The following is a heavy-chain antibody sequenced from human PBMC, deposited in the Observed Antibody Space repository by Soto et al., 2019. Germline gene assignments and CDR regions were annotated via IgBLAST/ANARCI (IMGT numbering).Heavy chain of an antibody. CDR3: ARGGGKRGYSYGLYYYYYGMDV. Sequence: SETLSLTCAVYGGSFSGYYWSWICQPPGKGLEWIGEINHSGSTNYNPSLKSRVTISVDTSKNQFSLKLSSVTAADTAVHYCARGGGKRGYSYGLYYYYYGMDVWGQGTTVTVSS. D-gene: IGHD5-18*01. CDR2: INHSGST. V-gene: IGHV4-34*01. J-gene: IGHJ6*02. CDR1: GGSFSGYY.